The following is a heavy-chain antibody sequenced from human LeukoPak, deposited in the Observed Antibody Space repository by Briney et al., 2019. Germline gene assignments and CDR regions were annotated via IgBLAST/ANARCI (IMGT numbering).Heavy chain of an antibody. V-gene: IGHV5-51*01. CDR3: ARRGTLLWFGELPENDAFDI. D-gene: IGHD3-10*01. CDR2: IYPGDSDT. CDR1: GYSFTSYW. J-gene: IGHJ3*02. Sequence: GESLKISCKGSGYSFTSYWIGWVRQMPGKGLEWMGIIYPGDSDTRYSPSFQGQVTISADKSISTAYLQWSSLKASDTAMYYCARRGTLLWFGELPENDAFDIWGQGTMVTVSS.